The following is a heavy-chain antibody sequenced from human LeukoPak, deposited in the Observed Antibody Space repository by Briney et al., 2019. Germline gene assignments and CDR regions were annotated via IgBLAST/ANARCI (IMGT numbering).Heavy chain of an antibody. CDR1: GGSISSYY. J-gene: IGHJ6*02. Sequence: PSETLSLTCTVSGGSISSYYWSWIRQPPGKGLEWIGYIYYSGSTNYNPSLKSRVSISVDTSKNQFSLKLSSVTAADTAVYYCARHRPICRRDCYTGPNYYYYYDMDVWGQGTTVTVSS. CDR2: IYYSGST. V-gene: IGHV4-59*08. D-gene: IGHD2-21*02. CDR3: ARHRPICRRDCYTGPNYYYYYDMDV.